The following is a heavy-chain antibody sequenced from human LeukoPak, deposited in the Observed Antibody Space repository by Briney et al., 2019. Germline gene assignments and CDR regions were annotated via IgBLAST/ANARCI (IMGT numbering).Heavy chain of an antibody. CDR2: ISSSSSTI. V-gene: IGHV3-48*01. Sequence: PGGSLRLSCAASGFTFSSYSMNWVRQAPGKGLEWVSYISSSSSTIYYADSVKGRFTISRDKAKNSLYLQMNSLRAEDTAVYYCARVVAATESLQAEDYWGQGTLVTVSS. CDR3: ARVVAATESLQAEDY. J-gene: IGHJ4*02. CDR1: GFTFSSYS. D-gene: IGHD2-15*01.